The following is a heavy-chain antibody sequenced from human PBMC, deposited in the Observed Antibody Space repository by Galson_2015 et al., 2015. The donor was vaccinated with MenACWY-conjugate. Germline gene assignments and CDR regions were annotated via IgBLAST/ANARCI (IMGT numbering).Heavy chain of an antibody. CDR3: ATAGSYRFDY. D-gene: IGHD1-26*01. Sequence: SLRLSCAVSGFTFSTYWMHWVRQIPGKGLASVSCINGDGSTTDYAESMKGRFTISRDNAKNTLFLQIHSLRVEDTAVYYCATAGSYRFDYWGQGALVTVSS. CDR1: GFTFSTYW. V-gene: IGHV3-74*01. CDR2: INGDGSTT. J-gene: IGHJ4*02.